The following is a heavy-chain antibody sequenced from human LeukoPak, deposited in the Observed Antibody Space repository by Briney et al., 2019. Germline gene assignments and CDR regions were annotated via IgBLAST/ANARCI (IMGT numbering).Heavy chain of an antibody. CDR3: ARGGYCSGGSCYYLFDY. D-gene: IGHD2-15*01. V-gene: IGHV4-4*07. CDR2: IYTSGST. Sequence: PSETLSLTCTVSGGSISSYYWSWIRQPARKGLEWIGRIYTSGSTNYNPSLKSRVTMSVDTSKNQFSLKLISVTAADTAVYYCARGGYCSGGSCYYLFDYWGQGTLVAVSS. J-gene: IGHJ4*02. CDR1: GGSISSYY.